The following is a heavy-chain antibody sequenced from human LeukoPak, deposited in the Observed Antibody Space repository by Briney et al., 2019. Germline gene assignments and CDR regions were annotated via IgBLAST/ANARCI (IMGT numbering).Heavy chain of an antibody. Sequence: SETLSLTCTVSGVSISSCDYYLSWIRQPPGKGREWIGYTYYSGSTYYNPSLKSRVTISVDTSKNQFSLKLSSVTAADTAVYYCARPYYYDSRIDPWGQGTRVTVSS. CDR1: GVSISSCDYY. V-gene: IGHV4-30-4*01. CDR2: TYYSGST. D-gene: IGHD3-22*01. J-gene: IGHJ5*02. CDR3: ARPYYYDSRIDP.